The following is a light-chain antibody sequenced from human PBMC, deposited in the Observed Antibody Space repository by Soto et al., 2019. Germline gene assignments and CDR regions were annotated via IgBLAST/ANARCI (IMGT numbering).Light chain of an antibody. J-gene: IGLJ1*01. V-gene: IGLV9-49*01. CDR2: VGTGGIVG. CDR3: GADLGSGSNFVYV. Sequence: QSVLTQPPSASASLGASVTLTCTLSSGYSNYKVDWYQQRPGKGPRFVMRVGTGGIVGSKGDGIPDRFSVLGSGLNRYLTIKNIQVEDESDYHCGADLGSGSNFVYVFGTGTKLTVL. CDR1: SGYSNYK.